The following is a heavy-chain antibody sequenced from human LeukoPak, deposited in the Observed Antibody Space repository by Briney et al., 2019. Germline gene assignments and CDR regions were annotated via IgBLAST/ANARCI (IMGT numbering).Heavy chain of an antibody. J-gene: IGHJ4*02. Sequence: SQTLSFTCALSGDSVSSNSAAWNWIRQSPSRGLEWLGRRYYRSKWYNGYAVSVKRRITINPDTSKNQSSLQLNSVTPEDTAVYYCARVVGDMPDYWGQGTLVTVSS. CDR3: ARVVGDMPDY. CDR2: RYYRSKWYN. V-gene: IGHV6-1*01. D-gene: IGHD4-17*01. CDR1: GDSVSSNSAA.